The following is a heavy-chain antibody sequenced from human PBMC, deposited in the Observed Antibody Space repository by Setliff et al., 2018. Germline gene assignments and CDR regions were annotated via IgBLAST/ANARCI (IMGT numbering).Heavy chain of an antibody. V-gene: IGHV3-33*03. CDR3: AKDRHREGGIPKYFDY. CDR1: GFSFSSFG. D-gene: IGHD2-21*01. J-gene: IGHJ4*03. CDR2: IWYQGSNK. Sequence: PGGSLRLSCAASGFSFSSFGMHWVRQAPGKGLEWVANIWYQGSNKYYADSVKGRFTISRDNSKNTVYLQMNSLRVEDTAVYFCAKDRHREGGIPKYFDYWVPETLLVTVSS.